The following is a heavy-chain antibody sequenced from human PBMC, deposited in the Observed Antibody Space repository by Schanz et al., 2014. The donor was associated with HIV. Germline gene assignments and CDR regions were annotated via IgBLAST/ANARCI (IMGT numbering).Heavy chain of an antibody. Sequence: VRLVESGGGVVRPGGSLRLSCAASGFNFNNYAMTWVRQAPGKGLQWVSSITDSGDKTDYTDSVKGRFTISRDNSRNTLFLQMDSLRVDDTAVYYCAQMGAFAAFDIWGHGTVVTVSS. D-gene: IGHD3-16*01. CDR3: AQMGAFAAFDI. CDR1: GFNFNNYA. J-gene: IGHJ3*02. CDR2: ITDSGDKT. V-gene: IGHV3-23*04.